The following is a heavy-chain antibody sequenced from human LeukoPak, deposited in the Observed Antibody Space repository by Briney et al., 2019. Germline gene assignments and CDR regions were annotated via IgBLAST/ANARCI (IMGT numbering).Heavy chain of an antibody. CDR1: GFTFSSYW. V-gene: IGHV3-74*01. CDR3: ARVSSAAFDI. CDR2: INIDGSDT. Sequence: GGSRRLSCAVSGFTFSSYWMHWVRQAPGGGLVWVSGINIDGSDTNYGDSVRGRFTISRDNPENTLYVQMSSLRAEDTAVYYCARVSSAAFDIWGQGTMVTVSS. J-gene: IGHJ3*02.